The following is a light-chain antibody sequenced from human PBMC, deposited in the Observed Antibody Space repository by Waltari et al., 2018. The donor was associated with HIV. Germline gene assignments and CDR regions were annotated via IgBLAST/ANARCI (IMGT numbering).Light chain of an antibody. CDR3: EHYANPPLT. J-gene: IGKJ4*01. CDR2: GAS. Sequence: VLTQSPGSLSLSPGDRATLSCRASQSVSSRNLAWYQQKPGQPPRLILYGASIRPPGIPPRFSGSGSGTDFTLTISRLEPEDFAVYYCEHYANPPLTFGGGTKVEI. V-gene: IGKV3-20*01. CDR1: QSVSSRN.